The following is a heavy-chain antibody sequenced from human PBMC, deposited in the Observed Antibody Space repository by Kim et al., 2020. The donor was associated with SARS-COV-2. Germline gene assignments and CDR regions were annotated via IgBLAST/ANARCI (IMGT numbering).Heavy chain of an antibody. CDR1: GGSISSSSYY. D-gene: IGHD6-13*01. CDR2: IYYSGST. V-gene: IGHV4-39*01. CDR3: ARLGIAVAGFDY. Sequence: SETLSLTCTVSGGSISSSSYYWGWIRQPPGKGLEWIGSIYYSGSTYYNPSLKSRVTISVDTSKNQFSLKLSSVTAADTAVYYCARLGIAVAGFDYWGQGTLVTVSS. J-gene: IGHJ4*02.